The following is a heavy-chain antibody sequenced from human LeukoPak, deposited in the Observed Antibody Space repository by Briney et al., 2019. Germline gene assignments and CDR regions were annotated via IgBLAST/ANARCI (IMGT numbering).Heavy chain of an antibody. CDR1: GFTFSSYW. CDR3: TRVGDYGGNWAWYFDL. V-gene: IGHV3-74*01. D-gene: IGHD4-23*01. CDR2: IKSDGSNT. Sequence: GGSLILSCAASGFTFSSYWMHWVRQAPGKGLVWVSRIKSDGSNTNYADSVKGRFTISRDNAKNTLYLQMNSLRAEDTAVYYCTRVGDYGGNWAWYFDLWGRGTLVTVSS. J-gene: IGHJ2*01.